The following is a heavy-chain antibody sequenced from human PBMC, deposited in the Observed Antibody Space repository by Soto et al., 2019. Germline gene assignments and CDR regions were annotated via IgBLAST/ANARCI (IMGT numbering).Heavy chain of an antibody. CDR3: ARDRGHVEWLPRQIDY. CDR1: GFTFKTYG. Sequence: QVHLMESGGGVVQPGRSLRLSCAASGFTFKTYGIHWVRQVPGKGLQWVAALSYDGVNKFYADSVKGRFTISRDNSRNTASLEMNNLRADDTAVYYCARDRGHVEWLPRQIDYWGQGPTVTVSS. V-gene: IGHV3-30*03. CDR2: LSYDGVNK. J-gene: IGHJ4*02. D-gene: IGHD3-3*01.